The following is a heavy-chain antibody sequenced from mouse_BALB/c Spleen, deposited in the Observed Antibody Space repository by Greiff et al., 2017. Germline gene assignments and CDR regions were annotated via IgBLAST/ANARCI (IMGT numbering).Heavy chain of an antibody. V-gene: IGHV5-4*02. CDR3: AREQYAMDY. Sequence: EVQVVESGGGLVKPGGSLKLSCAASGFTFSDYYMYWVRQTPEKRLEWVATISDGGSYTYYPDSVKGRFTISRDNAKNNLYLQMSSLKSEDTAMYYCAREQYAMDYWGQGTSVTVSS. CDR1: GFTFSDYY. J-gene: IGHJ4*01. CDR2: ISDGGSYT.